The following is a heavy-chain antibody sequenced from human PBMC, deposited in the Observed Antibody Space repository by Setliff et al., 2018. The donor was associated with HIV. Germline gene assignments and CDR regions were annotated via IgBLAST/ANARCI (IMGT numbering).Heavy chain of an antibody. D-gene: IGHD5-18*01. J-gene: IGHJ4*02. CDR1: GFPFSNYA. Sequence: GSLRLSCAASGFPFSNYAMHWVRQAPGKGLEWVAVISYGSNKYYGDSVRGRFTISRDNSKNTVYLQMDSLRAEDTAVYYCARVTGYSYGSLYYFDYWGQGTLVTVSS. V-gene: IGHV3-30*04. CDR2: ISYGSNK. CDR3: ARVTGYSYGSLYYFDY.